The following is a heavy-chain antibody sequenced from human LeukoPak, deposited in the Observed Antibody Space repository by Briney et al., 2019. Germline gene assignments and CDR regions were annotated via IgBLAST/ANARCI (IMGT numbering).Heavy chain of an antibody. V-gene: IGHV3-30*14. Sequence: GGSLRLSCAASGFTFSSYAMHWVRQAPGKGLEWVAVISYDGSNKYYADSVKGRFTISRDNSKNMLYLQMNSLRAEDTAVYYCASPKYTSGPFNYWGQGTLVIVSS. CDR3: ASPKYTSGPFNY. J-gene: IGHJ4*02. D-gene: IGHD6-19*01. CDR2: ISYDGSNK. CDR1: GFTFSSYA.